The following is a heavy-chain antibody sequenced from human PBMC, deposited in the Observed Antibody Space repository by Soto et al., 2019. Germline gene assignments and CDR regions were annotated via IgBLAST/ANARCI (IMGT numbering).Heavy chain of an antibody. CDR1: GFTFSSYA. J-gene: IGHJ1*01. CDR3: AKDNSGYDYAEYFQH. D-gene: IGHD5-12*01. CDR2: ISGSGGST. Sequence: EVQLLESGGGLVQPGGSLRLSCAASGFTFSSYAMSWVRQAPGKGLEWVSAISGSGGSTYYADSVKGRFTISRDNSKNPLYLQMNSLRAEDTAVYYCAKDNSGYDYAEYFQHWGQGTLVTVSS. V-gene: IGHV3-23*01.